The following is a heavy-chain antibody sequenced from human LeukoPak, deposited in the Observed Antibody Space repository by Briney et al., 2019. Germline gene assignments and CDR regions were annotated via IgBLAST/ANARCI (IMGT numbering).Heavy chain of an antibody. CDR2: IYSGGST. CDR3: ARVRLYGSGNYYSDY. CDR1: GFTVSSNY. Sequence: GGSLRLSCAASGFTVSSNYMSWVRQAPGKGLEWVSVIYSGGSTYYADSVKGRFTISRDNSKNTPYLQMNSLRAEDTAVYHCARVRLYGSGNYYSDYWGQGTLVTVSS. V-gene: IGHV3-53*01. J-gene: IGHJ4*02. D-gene: IGHD3-10*01.